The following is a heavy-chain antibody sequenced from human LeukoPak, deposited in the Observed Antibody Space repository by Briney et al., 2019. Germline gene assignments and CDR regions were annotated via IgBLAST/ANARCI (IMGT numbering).Heavy chain of an antibody. J-gene: IGHJ5*02. V-gene: IGHV4-34*01. CDR3: ARMYGDYPNWFDP. D-gene: IGHD4-17*01. CDR2: INHSGST. Sequence: SETLSLTCAVYGGSFSGYYWSWIRQPPGKGLEWIGEINHSGSTYCNPSLKSRVTISVDTSMKQFSLKLSSVTAADTAVYYCARMYGDYPNWFDPWGQGTLVTVSS. CDR1: GGSFSGYY.